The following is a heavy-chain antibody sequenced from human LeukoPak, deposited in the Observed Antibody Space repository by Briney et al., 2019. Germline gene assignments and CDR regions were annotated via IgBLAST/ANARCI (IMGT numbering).Heavy chain of an antibody. Sequence: PSETLSLTCTVSGGSIRSGHYYWSWIRQPAGKGLDWIGRIYASGSTNYNPSLKSRVTISVDTSKNQFSLKVSSVTAADTAVYYCASLTTADAFDIWGQGTMVTVSS. D-gene: IGHD3-22*01. J-gene: IGHJ3*02. CDR3: ASLTTADAFDI. CDR1: GGSIRSGHYY. V-gene: IGHV4-61*02. CDR2: IYASGST.